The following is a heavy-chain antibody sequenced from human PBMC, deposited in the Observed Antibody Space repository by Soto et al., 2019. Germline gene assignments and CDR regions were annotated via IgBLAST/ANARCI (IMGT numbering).Heavy chain of an antibody. J-gene: IGHJ4*02. CDR3: ARDGTAAGEFDY. D-gene: IGHD6-13*01. CDR2: ISAYNGNT. V-gene: IGHV1-18*01. Sequence: RQAPGQGLEWMGWISAYNGNTNYAQKLQGRVTMTTDTSTSTAYMELRSLRSDDTAVYYCARDGTAAGEFDYWGQGTLVTVSS.